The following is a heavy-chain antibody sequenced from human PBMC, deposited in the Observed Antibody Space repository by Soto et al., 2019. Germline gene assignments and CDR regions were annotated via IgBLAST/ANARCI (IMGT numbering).Heavy chain of an antibody. CDR3: ARDRQYYDFWRGPLKCCYYYGMDV. Sequence: SVKVSFKASGGTFSSYAISWVRQAPGQGLEWMGGIIPIFGTANYAQKFQGRVTITADESTSTAYMELSSLRSEDTAVYYCARDRQYYDFWRGPLKCCYYYGMDVWGQGTTVTVAS. CDR1: GGTFSSYA. CDR2: IIPIFGTA. V-gene: IGHV1-69*13. J-gene: IGHJ6*02. D-gene: IGHD3-3*01.